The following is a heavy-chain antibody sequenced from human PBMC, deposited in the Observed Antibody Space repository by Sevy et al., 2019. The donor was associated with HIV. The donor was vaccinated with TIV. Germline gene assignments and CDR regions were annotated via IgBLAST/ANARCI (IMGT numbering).Heavy chain of an antibody. CDR1: GYTFTSYG. CDR2: ISAYNGNT. V-gene: IGHV1-18*01. J-gene: IGHJ3*02. D-gene: IGHD3-3*01. CDR3: ARDVGSFPITIFGVVIRDDAFDI. Sequence: ASVKVSCKASGYTFTSYGISWVRQAPGQGLEWMGWISAYNGNTNYAQKLQGRVTMTTDTSTSTAYMELRSLRSDDTAVYYCARDVGSFPITIFGVVIRDDAFDIWGQGTMVTVSS.